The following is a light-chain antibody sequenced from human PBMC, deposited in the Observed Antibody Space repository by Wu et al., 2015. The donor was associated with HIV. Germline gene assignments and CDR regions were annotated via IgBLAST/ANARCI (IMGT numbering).Light chain of an antibody. V-gene: IGKV3-20*01. CDR2: GCI. CDR3: QHYDKWSVT. J-gene: IGKJ4*01. Sequence: RASQSVTQQLLSLVPSRNLGQAPRLLIYGCIQQGHCIPDRFSGSGSGTEFTLIISSLQSEDFAVYYCQHYDKWSVTFGGGTKVEIK. CDR1: QSVTQQL.